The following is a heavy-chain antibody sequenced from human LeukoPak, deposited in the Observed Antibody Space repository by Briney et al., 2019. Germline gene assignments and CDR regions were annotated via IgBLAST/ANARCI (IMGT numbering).Heavy chain of an antibody. J-gene: IGHJ6*03. CDR3: AKDIGGSPGYSYGYEHYMDV. V-gene: IGHV3-9*01. Sequence: GGSLRLSCAASGFTFDDYAVHWVRQAPGKGLEWVSGITWNSDNIEYADSVKGRFTISRDNAKNSLYLQMNSLRAEDTALYYCAKDIGGSPGYSYGYEHYMDVWGRGTTVTVSS. CDR1: GFTFDDYA. D-gene: IGHD5-18*01. CDR2: ITWNSDNI.